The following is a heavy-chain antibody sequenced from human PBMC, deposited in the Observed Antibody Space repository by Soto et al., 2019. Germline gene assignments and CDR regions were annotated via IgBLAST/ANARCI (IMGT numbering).Heavy chain of an antibody. D-gene: IGHD1-26*01. V-gene: IGHV3-30-3*01. Sequence: QVHLVESWGGVVQPGRSLRLSCAASGFTFSNYAIHWVRQAPGKGLEWVAVISYGGTNKYYADTVRGPFTISRDDSKNTLYLQMNSRRAEDTAVYYCTTFRLGPKDSWGQGTLVTFSS. CDR3: TTFRLGPKDS. CDR1: GFTFSNYA. CDR2: ISYGGTNK. J-gene: IGHJ4*02.